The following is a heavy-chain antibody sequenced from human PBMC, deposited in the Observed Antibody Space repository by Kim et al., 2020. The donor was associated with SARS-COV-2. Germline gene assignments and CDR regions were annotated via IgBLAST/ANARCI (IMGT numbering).Heavy chain of an antibody. J-gene: IGHJ4*02. CDR1: GFVFTNYR. CDR3: SRDGQDYFWEH. CDR2: INPTSSFL. D-gene: IGHD3-16*01. V-gene: IGHV3-21*01. Sequence: GGSLRLSCVASGFVFTNYRMNWVRQAPGKGLEWVSSINPTSSFLHYADSVKGRFNISRDDAKNSLYLQMNSLRAEDTAVYYCSRDGQDYFWEHWGQGTLVTVSS.